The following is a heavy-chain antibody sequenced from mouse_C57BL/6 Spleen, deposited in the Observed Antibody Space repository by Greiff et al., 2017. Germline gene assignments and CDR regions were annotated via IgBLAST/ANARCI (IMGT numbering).Heavy chain of an antibody. D-gene: IGHD3-2*02. CDR3: ARDSSGPWFAY. CDR1: GYTFTDYN. CDR2: INPNNGGT. J-gene: IGHJ3*01. Sequence: VQLKESGPELVKPGASVKIPCKASGYTFTDYNMDWVKQSHGKSLEWIGDINPNNGGTIYNQKFKGKATLTVDKSSSTAYMELRSLTSEDTAVYDCARDSSGPWFAYWGQGTLVTVSA. V-gene: IGHV1-18*01.